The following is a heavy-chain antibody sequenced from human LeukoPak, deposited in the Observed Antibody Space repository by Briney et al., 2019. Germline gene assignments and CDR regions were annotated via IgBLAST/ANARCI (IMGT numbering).Heavy chain of an antibody. V-gene: IGHV1-18*01. J-gene: IGHJ4*02. CDR1: GYAFTTYG. CDR2: IDAYTGNT. D-gene: IGHD6-19*01. CDR3: ARDQGSASDGFDY. Sequence: ASEKVSCKASGYAFTTYGLSWVRQAPGQGLEWMGWIDAYTGNTNYAQKLQVRVTMTTDTSTSTAYMELRSLRSDDTAVYYCARDQGSASDGFDYWGQGTLVTVSS.